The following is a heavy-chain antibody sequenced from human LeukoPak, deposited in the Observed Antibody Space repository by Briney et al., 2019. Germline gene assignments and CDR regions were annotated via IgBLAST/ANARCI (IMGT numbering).Heavy chain of an antibody. CDR2: IIPIFGTA. V-gene: IGHV1-69*13. J-gene: IGHJ6*04. D-gene: IGHD4-17*01. Sequence: SVKVSCKASGGTFSSYAISWVRQAPGQGLEWMGGIIPIFGTANYAQKFQGRVTITADESTSTAYMELSSLRSEDTAVYYCARDLGMTTAMGRYGMGVWGKGTTVTVSS. CDR1: GGTFSSYA. CDR3: ARDLGMTTAMGRYGMGV.